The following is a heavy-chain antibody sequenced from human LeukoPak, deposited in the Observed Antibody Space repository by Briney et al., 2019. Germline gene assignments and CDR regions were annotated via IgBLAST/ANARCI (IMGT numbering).Heavy chain of an antibody. CDR2: INHSGST. D-gene: IGHD3-9*01. CDR1: GYSISSGYY. Sequence: SETLSLTCTVSGYSISSGYYWSWIRQPPGKGLEWIGEINHSGSTTYNPSLKSRVTISVDTTKNQFSLKLSSVTAADTAVYYCARGTRLRYFDWLGYAFDIWGQGTMVTVSS. CDR3: ARGTRLRYFDWLGYAFDI. J-gene: IGHJ3*02. V-gene: IGHV4-38-2*02.